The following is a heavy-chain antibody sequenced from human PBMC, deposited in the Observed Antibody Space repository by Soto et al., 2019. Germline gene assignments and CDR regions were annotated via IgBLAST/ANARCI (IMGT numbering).Heavy chain of an antibody. V-gene: IGHV3-53*01. Sequence: EVQLVESGGGLIQPGGSLRLSCAASGFTVSSNYMSWVRQAPGKGLEWVSVIYSGGSTYYADSVKGRFTISRDNSKNTLYLQMNSLRAEDTAVYYCAREGSRLGQQLVAHYGMDVWGQGTTVTVSS. J-gene: IGHJ6*02. CDR1: GFTVSSNY. CDR2: IYSGGST. D-gene: IGHD6-13*01. CDR3: AREGSRLGQQLVAHYGMDV.